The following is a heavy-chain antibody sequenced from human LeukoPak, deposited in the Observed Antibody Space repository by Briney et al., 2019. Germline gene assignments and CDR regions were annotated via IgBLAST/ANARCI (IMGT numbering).Heavy chain of an antibody. D-gene: IGHD3-3*01. Sequence: ASVKVSCKASGYTFTSYYMHWVRQAPGQGLEWMGIINPSGGSTSYAQKFQGRVTMTRDTSASTVYMELSSLRSEDTAVYYCARAGRITIFGVVTRDAFDIWGQGTMVTVSS. V-gene: IGHV1-46*03. CDR3: ARAGRITIFGVVTRDAFDI. CDR2: INPSGGST. J-gene: IGHJ3*02. CDR1: GYTFTSYY.